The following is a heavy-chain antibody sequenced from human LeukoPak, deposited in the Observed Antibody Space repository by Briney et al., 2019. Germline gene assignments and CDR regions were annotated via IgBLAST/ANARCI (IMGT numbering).Heavy chain of an antibody. CDR2: IRYDGRNK. CDR1: GFTFSSYG. V-gene: IGHV3-30*02. Sequence: PGGSLRLSCAASGFTFSSYGMSWVRQAPGKGLEWVAFIRYDGRNKYYGDPVKGRFSISRDNSKNTLYLQMNSLRAEDTAVYYCAKGRRYNILTGHYVSEVDPWGQGTLVTVSS. D-gene: IGHD3-9*01. J-gene: IGHJ5*02. CDR3: AKGRRYNILTGHYVSEVDP.